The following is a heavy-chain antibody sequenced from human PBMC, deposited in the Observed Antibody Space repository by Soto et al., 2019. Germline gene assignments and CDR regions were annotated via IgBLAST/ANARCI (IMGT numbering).Heavy chain of an antibody. CDR1: GFTFSSYG. CDR2: ISYDGSNK. CDR3: AKGYRRIDGSGSYYNVVPFGMGY. D-gene: IGHD3-10*01. J-gene: IGHJ4*02. V-gene: IGHV3-30*18. Sequence: GGSLRLSCAASGFTFSSYGMHWVRQAPGKGLEWVAVISYDGSNKYYADSVKGRFTISRDNSKNTLYLQMNSLRAENTAVYYCAKGYRRIDGSGSYYNVVPFGMGYWGQGTLVTVSS.